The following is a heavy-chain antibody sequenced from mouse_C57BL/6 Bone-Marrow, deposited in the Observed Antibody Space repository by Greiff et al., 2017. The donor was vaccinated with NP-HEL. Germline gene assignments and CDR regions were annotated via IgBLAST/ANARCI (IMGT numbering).Heavy chain of an antibody. V-gene: IGHV1-26*01. CDR2: ITPKNGGT. J-gene: IGHJ4*01. CDR1: RYTFTDYY. Sequence: VQLQQSGPELVKPGASVKISCKASRYTFTDYYMNWVKQSHGKSLEWIGDITPKNGGTSYNQTFKGKATLTVDKSSSAAYMELRSLTSEDSAVYYCARHTTVEAPYDAMDDWGQGTSVTVSS. D-gene: IGHD1-1*01. CDR3: ARHTTVEAPYDAMDD.